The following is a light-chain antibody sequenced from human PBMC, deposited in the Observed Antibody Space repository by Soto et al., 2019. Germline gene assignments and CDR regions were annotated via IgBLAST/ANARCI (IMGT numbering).Light chain of an antibody. CDR3: QKYNSAPLT. CDR2: AAS. Sequence: DVQMTQSPSSLSASVGDRVTITCRASQGIAPYLAWFQQKPGKGPKRLIYAASTLQSGVPSRFSGSGSGTDFTLTISSLQPEDVATYYCQKYNSAPLTFGGGTKVEIK. V-gene: IGKV1-27*01. J-gene: IGKJ4*01. CDR1: QGIAPY.